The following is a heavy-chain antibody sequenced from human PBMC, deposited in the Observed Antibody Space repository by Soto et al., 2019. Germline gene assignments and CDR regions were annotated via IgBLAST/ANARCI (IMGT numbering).Heavy chain of an antibody. CDR2: IFYSGPS. D-gene: IGHD3-22*01. V-gene: IGHV4-30-4*08. Sequence: SETLSLTCTVSGDSITSGVHYWSWIRQLPGKGLEWIGYIFYSGPSNYNPSLKSRVSISVDTSKNQFSLKLRSVTAADTAVYYCARATYYSDTGGSPPLDYWGQGTLVTVSS. CDR1: GDSITSGVHY. J-gene: IGHJ4*02. CDR3: ARATYYSDTGGSPPLDY.